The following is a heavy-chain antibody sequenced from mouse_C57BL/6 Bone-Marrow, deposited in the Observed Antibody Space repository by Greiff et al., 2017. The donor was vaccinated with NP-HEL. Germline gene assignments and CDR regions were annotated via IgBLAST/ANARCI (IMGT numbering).Heavy chain of an antibody. Sequence: QVHVKQSGAELARPGASVKLSCKASGYTFTSYGISWVKQRTGQGLEWIGEIYPRSGNTYYNEKFKGKATLTADKSSSTAYMELRSLTSEDSAVYVCARKVWLRYYFDYWGQGTTLTVSS. J-gene: IGHJ2*01. D-gene: IGHD2-10*02. CDR2: IYPRSGNT. CDR1: GYTFTSYG. V-gene: IGHV1-81*01. CDR3: ARKVWLRYYFDY.